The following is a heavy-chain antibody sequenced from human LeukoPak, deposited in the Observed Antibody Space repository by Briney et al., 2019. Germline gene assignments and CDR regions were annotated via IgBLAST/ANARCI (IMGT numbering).Heavy chain of an antibody. CDR3: TTEGRYGSGTYYMTF. J-gene: IGHJ4*02. V-gene: IGHV1-24*01. D-gene: IGHD3-10*01. CDR2: FDPEYGKT. CDR1: GYTLSELS. Sequence: AVQVSCQVSGYTLSELSMHWVRQAPGKGLEWMGGFDPEYGKTIYAQKFQGRVTMTEDTSTDTVYMDLSSLRSEDTAVYYCTTEGRYGSGTYYMTFWGQGSLLTVSS.